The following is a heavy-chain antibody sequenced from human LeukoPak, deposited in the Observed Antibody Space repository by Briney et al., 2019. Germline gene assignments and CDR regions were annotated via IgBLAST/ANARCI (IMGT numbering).Heavy chain of an antibody. CDR2: INSWSSLI. Sequence: GGSLRLSCAASGFTFSSYHMNWVRQAQGKGLEWISYINSWSSLIYYADSVKGRFAISRDNAKSSLYLQMNSLTAEDTAVYYCARVWQDYSNADYWGQGTLVTVSS. V-gene: IGHV3-48*01. CDR3: ARVWQDYSNADY. CDR1: GFTFSSYH. D-gene: IGHD4-11*01. J-gene: IGHJ4*02.